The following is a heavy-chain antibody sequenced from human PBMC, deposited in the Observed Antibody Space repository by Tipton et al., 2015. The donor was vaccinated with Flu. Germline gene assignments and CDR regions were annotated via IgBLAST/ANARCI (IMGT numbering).Heavy chain of an antibody. Sequence: SLRLSCAASGFTFSSYGMHWVRQAPGKGLEWVAGISYDGSNKYYADSVKGRFTISRDNTKNTLYLQMNSLRAEDTAVYYCAKKGPAGTAPFGYWGQGTLVTVSS. J-gene: IGHJ4*02. CDR2: ISYDGSNK. CDR3: AKKGPAGTAPFGY. CDR1: GFTFSSYG. V-gene: IGHV3-30*18.